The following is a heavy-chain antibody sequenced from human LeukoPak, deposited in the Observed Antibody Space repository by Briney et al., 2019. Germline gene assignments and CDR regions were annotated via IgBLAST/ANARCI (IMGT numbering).Heavy chain of an antibody. D-gene: IGHD3-10*01. CDR2: ISAYTGNT. V-gene: IGHV1-18*01. CDR3: ARDGITMDRGVIIAAVDY. J-gene: IGHJ4*02. CDR1: GYTFTNYG. Sequence: GASVKVSCKASGYTFTNYGINWVRQAPGQGLEWMGWISAYTGNTNYAQKLQGRVTMTTDTSTSTAYMELRSLRSDDTAVYYCARDGITMDRGVIIAAVDYWGQGTLVTVSS.